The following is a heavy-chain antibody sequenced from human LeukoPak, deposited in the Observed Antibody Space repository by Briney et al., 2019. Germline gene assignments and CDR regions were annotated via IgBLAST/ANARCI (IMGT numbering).Heavy chain of an antibody. CDR2: ISAYNGNT. J-gene: IGHJ4*02. D-gene: IGHD3-16*02. Sequence: GASVKVSCKASGYTFTSCGISWVRQAPGQGLEWMGWISAYNGNTNYAQKLQGRVTMTTDTSTSTAYMELRSLRSDDTAVYYCARVVVSIMITFGGVIPTGYFDYWGQGTLVTVSS. V-gene: IGHV1-18*01. CDR1: GYTFTSCG. CDR3: ARVVVSIMITFGGVIPTGYFDY.